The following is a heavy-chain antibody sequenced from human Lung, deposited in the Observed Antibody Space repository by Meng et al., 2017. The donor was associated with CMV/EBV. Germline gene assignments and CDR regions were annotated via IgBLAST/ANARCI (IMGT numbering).Heavy chain of an antibody. J-gene: IGHJ2*01. CDR3: ARYCSSTSCRNRYFDL. CDR1: GGSISSGGYY. V-gene: IGHV4-31*03. Sequence: SETLSLTCTVSGGSISSGGYYWSWIRQHPGKGLEWIGYIYYSGSTYYNPSLKSRVTISVDTSKNQFSLKLSSVTAADTAVYYCARYCSSTSCRNRYFDLWGRGXLVTVSS. D-gene: IGHD2-2*01. CDR2: IYYSGST.